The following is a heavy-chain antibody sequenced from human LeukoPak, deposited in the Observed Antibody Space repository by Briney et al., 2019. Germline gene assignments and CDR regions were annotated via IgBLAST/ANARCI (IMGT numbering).Heavy chain of an antibody. CDR3: ASLLITSHLYYGMDV. CDR1: GFTFSSYS. D-gene: IGHD2-15*01. Sequence: GGSLRLSCAASGFTFSSYSMNWVRQAPGKGLEWVSHITASGTAMFYADSVKGRFTISRDNAKNSLYLQMNSLRAEDTAVYYCASLLITSHLYYGMDVWGQGTTVTVSS. CDR2: ITASGTAM. J-gene: IGHJ6*02. V-gene: IGHV3-21*05.